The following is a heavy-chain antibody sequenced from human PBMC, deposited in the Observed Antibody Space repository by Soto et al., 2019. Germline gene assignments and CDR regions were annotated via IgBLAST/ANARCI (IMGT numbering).Heavy chain of an antibody. CDR1: GYTFSDYY. D-gene: IGHD3-3*01. J-gene: IGHJ4*02. CDR3: ASHYDMWSGYLSPVDY. V-gene: IGHV3-11*01. CDR2: IDTSSTKI. Sequence: ESGGDLVKRGGSLRLSCAASGYTFSDYYMSWIRQAPGKGLEWISYIDTSSTKIYYADSVKGRFTISRDNAKNSLYLEMNGLRDEDTAVYYCASHYDMWSGYLSPVDYWGQGTLVTVSS.